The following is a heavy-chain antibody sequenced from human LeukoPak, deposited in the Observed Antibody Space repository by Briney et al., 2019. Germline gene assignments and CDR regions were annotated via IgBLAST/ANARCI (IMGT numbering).Heavy chain of an antibody. D-gene: IGHD3-22*01. CDR2: IYYSGST. J-gene: IGHJ5*02. Sequence: NPSETLSLTCTVSGGSISSYYWSWVRQPPGKGLEWIGYIYYSGSTNYNPSLKSRVTISVDTSKNQFSLKLSSVTAADTAVYYCASSDYYDSSGYASWGQGTLVAVSS. CDR1: GGSISSYY. V-gene: IGHV4-59*01. CDR3: ASSDYYDSSGYAS.